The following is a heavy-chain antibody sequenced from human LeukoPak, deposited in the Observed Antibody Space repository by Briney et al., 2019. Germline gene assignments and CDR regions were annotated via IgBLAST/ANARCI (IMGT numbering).Heavy chain of an antibody. CDR3: ARDRNRYQLLYSFGY. J-gene: IGHJ4*02. V-gene: IGHV3-11*01. Sequence: GGSLRLSCAASGFTFSDYYMSWIRQAPGKGLEWVSYISSSGSTIYYADSVKGRFTISRDNAKNSLYLQMNSLRAEDTAVYYCARDRNRYQLLYSFGYWGQGTLVTVSS. D-gene: IGHD2-2*02. CDR2: ISSSGSTI. CDR1: GFTFSDYY.